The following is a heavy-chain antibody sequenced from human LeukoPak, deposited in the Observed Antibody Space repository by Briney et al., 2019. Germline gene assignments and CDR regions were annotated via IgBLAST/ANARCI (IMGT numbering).Heavy chain of an antibody. J-gene: IGHJ4*02. V-gene: IGHV4-59*01. CDR1: GFTFSSYS. CDR2: ISYSGGT. CDR3: ARGSSGYYLGVDY. Sequence: PGGSLRLSCAASGFTFSSYSMNWVRQPPGKGLEWFGSISYSGGTNYNPSLKSRVTISVDTSKNQFSLKLSSVTAADTAVYYCARGSSGYYLGVDYWGQGTLVTVSS. D-gene: IGHD3-22*01.